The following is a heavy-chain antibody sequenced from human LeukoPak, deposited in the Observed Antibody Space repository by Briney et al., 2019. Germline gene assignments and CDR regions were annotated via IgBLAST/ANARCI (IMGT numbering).Heavy chain of an antibody. J-gene: IGHJ6*03. V-gene: IGHV1-8*03. CDR2: MNPNSGNT. Sequence: ASVKVSCTASGYTFTSYDINWVRQATGQGLEWMGWMNPNSGNTGYAQKFQGRVTITRNTSISTAYMELSRLRSDDTAAYYCASLGAGTSRREGYYYYMDVWGKGTTVTVSS. CDR3: ASLGAGTSRREGYYYYMDV. D-gene: IGHD2-2*01. CDR1: GYTFTSYD.